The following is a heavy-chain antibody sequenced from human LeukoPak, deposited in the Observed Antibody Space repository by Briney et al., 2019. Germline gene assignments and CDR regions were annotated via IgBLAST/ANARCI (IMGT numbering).Heavy chain of an antibody. V-gene: IGHV3-15*01. CDR3: TTDIYCSGGSCYVPFDY. CDR2: IKSKTDGGTT. CDR1: GFTFINAW. Sequence: GGSLRLSCAASGFTFINAWMSWVRQAPGKGLEWVGRIKSKTDGGTTDYAAPVKGRFTISRDDSKNTLYLQMNSLKIEDTAVYYCTTDIYCSGGSCYVPFDYWGQGTLVTVSS. J-gene: IGHJ4*02. D-gene: IGHD2-15*01.